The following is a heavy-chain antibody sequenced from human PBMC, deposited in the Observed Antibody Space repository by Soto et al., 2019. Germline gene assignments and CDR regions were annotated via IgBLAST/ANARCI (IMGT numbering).Heavy chain of an antibody. V-gene: IGHV4-59*08. J-gene: IGHJ6*03. D-gene: IGHD3-16*01. CDR1: GGSISNFY. Sequence: SETLSLTCTVSGGSISNFYWSWIRQPPGKGLEWIGYVYYTGSTSYNPSLKRRVTFSADSSRGQFSLRLNSVTAADTAVYYCARTFLGLVFLAVFFVDSYYYRAVWGKGTTVTVSS. CDR2: VYYTGST. CDR3: ARTFLGLVFLAVFFVDSYYYRAV.